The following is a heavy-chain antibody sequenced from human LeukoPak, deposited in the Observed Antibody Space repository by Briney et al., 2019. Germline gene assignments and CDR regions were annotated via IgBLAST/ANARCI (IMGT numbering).Heavy chain of an antibody. Sequence: GGSLRLSCAASGFTFSNFAMNWVRQAPGKGLEWVGFIRSKAYGGTTEYAASVKGRFTISRDDSKSIAYLQMNSLKTEDTAVYYCTRSLSGSYSVGYYGMDVWGQGTTVTVSS. D-gene: IGHD1-26*01. CDR3: TRSLSGSYSVGYYGMDV. J-gene: IGHJ6*02. V-gene: IGHV3-49*04. CDR2: IRSKAYGGTT. CDR1: GFTFSNFA.